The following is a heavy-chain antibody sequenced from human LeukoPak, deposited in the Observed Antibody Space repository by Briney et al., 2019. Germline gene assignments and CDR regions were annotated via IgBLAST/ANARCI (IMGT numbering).Heavy chain of an antibody. CDR3: ARQGYDSSGYYYLFY. J-gene: IGHJ4*02. CDR1: GYSFTSYW. CDR2: IYPGDSDT. D-gene: IGHD3-22*01. V-gene: IGHV5-51*01. Sequence: GESLQISCQGSGYSFTSYWIGWVRQMPGKGLEWMGIIYPGDSDTRYSPSFQGQVTISADKSISTAYLQWSSLKASDTAMYYCARQGYDSSGYYYLFYWGQGTLVTVSS.